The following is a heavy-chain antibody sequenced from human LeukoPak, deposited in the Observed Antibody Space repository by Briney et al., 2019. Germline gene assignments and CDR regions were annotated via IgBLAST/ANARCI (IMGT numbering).Heavy chain of an antibody. J-gene: IGHJ6*03. Sequence: PGGSLRLSCAASGFTFSSYAMSWVRQAPGKGLEWVSYISSSGSTIYYADSVKGRFTISRDNAKNSLYLQMNSLRAEDTAVYYCARAGIVGATGYYYMDVWGKGTTVTVSS. CDR1: GFTFSSYA. V-gene: IGHV3-48*04. CDR3: ARAGIVGATGYYYMDV. D-gene: IGHD1-26*01. CDR2: ISSSGSTI.